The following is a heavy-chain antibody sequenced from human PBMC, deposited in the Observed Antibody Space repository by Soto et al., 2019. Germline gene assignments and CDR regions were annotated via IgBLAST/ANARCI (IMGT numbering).Heavy chain of an antibody. V-gene: IGHV1-46*01. CDR3: ARGGDYYYGLDV. J-gene: IGHJ6*02. CDR1: GYTFTSYY. CDR2: INPSGGTT. D-gene: IGHD3-16*01. Sequence: ASVKVSCKASGYTFTSYYMHWVRQAPGQGLEWMGIINPSGGTTNYVQRLQGRVTMTTDTSTSTAYMELRSLRSDDTAIYYCARGGDYYYGLDVWGQGTTVTVSS.